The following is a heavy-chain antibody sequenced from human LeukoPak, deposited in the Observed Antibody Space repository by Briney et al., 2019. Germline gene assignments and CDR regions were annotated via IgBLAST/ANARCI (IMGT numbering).Heavy chain of an antibody. CDR3: ARDGVRGDSYGYYRPYFDY. D-gene: IGHD5-18*01. CDR2: INPNSGGT. V-gene: IGHV1-2*02. Sequence: ASVKVSRKASGYTFTGYYMHWVRQAPGQGLEWMGWINPNSGGTNYAQKLQGRVTMTRDTSISTAYMELSRLRSDDTAVYYCARDGVRGDSYGYYRPYFDYWGQGTLVTVSS. CDR1: GYTFTGYY. J-gene: IGHJ4*02.